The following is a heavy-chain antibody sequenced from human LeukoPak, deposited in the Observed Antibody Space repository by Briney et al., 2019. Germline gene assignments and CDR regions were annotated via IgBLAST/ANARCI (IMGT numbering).Heavy chain of an antibody. CDR2: ISGSGGST. Sequence: GGTLRLSCAASGFTLSSYGMSWVRQAPGEGLEWVSAISGSGGSTYYADSVKGRFTIPRGNAKNSLYLQMNSLRAEDTAVYYCARDSGDYYYYYMDGWGKGTTVTVSS. CDR3: ARDSGDYYYYYMDG. J-gene: IGHJ6*03. D-gene: IGHD1-26*01. V-gene: IGHV3-23*01. CDR1: GFTLSSYG.